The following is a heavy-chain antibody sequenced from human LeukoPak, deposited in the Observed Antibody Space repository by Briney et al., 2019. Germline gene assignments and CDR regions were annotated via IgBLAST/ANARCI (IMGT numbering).Heavy chain of an antibody. Sequence: ASVKVSCKASGGTFSSYAISWVRQAPGQGLEWMGGIIPIFGTANYAQKFQGRVTITADESTSTAYMELSSLRSEDMAVYYCAHIAVAGTGYYYYMDVWGKGTTVTVSS. CDR3: AHIAVAGTGYYYYMDV. CDR2: IIPIFGTA. V-gene: IGHV1-69*13. CDR1: GGTFSSYA. D-gene: IGHD6-19*01. J-gene: IGHJ6*03.